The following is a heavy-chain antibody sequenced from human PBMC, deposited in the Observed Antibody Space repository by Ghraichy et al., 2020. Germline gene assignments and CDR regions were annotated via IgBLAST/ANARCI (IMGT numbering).Heavy chain of an antibody. CDR2: LSYDGSNK. CDR1: GFTFSSYS. Sequence: GGSLRLSCVASGFTFSSYSMHWVRQAPGKGLEWVAVLSYDGSNKYYADSVNGRFTISRDNSKKTLFLRMNSLKPEDTAVYYCARGTHSSGWYLDPSLTGMDVWGQGTTVTVSS. J-gene: IGHJ6*02. D-gene: IGHD6-19*01. CDR3: ARGTHSSGWYLDPSLTGMDV. V-gene: IGHV3-30-3*01.